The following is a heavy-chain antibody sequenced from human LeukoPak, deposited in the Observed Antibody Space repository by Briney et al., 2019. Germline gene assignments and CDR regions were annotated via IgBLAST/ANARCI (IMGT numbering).Heavy chain of an antibody. CDR2: INPNSGGT. Sequence: ASVKVSCKASGYTFTGYYMHWVRQAPGQGLEWMGWINPNSGGTNYAQKFQGRVTMTRDTSISTAYMELSRLRSDDTAVYYCARESSDSCSSTSCYGTNWFDPWGQGTLVTVSS. CDR1: GYTFTGYY. J-gene: IGHJ5*02. D-gene: IGHD2-2*01. V-gene: IGHV1-2*02. CDR3: ARESSDSCSSTSCYGTNWFDP.